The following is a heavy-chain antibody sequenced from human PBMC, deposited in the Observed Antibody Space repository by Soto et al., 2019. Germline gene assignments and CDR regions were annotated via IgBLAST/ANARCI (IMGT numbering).Heavy chain of an antibody. Sequence: QVQLQESGPGLLKASETLSLTCSVSGGSVRSGNHFWNWIRQPPGRGLEWLGYMYYTGVTNYNPSPKSRVSMSVDTSKDQFSLNLTSLTAADTAVYYCARGGEPLGYYGLDVWGQGTTVTVSS. CDR3: ARGGEPLGYYGLDV. V-gene: IGHV4-61*01. J-gene: IGHJ6*02. CDR2: MYYTGVT. CDR1: GGSVRSGNHF.